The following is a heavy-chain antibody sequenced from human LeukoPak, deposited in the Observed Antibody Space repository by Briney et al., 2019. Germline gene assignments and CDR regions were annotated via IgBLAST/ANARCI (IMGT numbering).Heavy chain of an antibody. J-gene: IGHJ4*02. V-gene: IGHV3-30*04. Sequence: GGSLRLSCAASGFTFSSYAMHWVRQAPGKGLEWVAVISYDGSNKYYADSVKGRFTISRDNAKNSLYLQMNSLRAEDTAVYYCARDFSTVTIYPKLNYWGQGTLVTVSS. CDR3: ARDFSTVTIYPKLNY. CDR2: ISYDGSNK. CDR1: GFTFSSYA. D-gene: IGHD4-17*01.